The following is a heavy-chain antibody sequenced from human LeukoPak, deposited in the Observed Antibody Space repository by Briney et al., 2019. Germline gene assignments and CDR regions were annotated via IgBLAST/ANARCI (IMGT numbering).Heavy chain of an antibody. J-gene: IGHJ2*01. V-gene: IGHV1-2*02. CDR3: ARDKGDDTGNFWFLEV. CDR2: IDPRSGAT. D-gene: IGHD2-21*01. CDR1: GYPLTSYF. Sequence: ASVRVSCKTSGYPLTSYFLHWVRQAPGRGLEWMGWIDPRSGATGYAQKFHGRVTMTRDTYISTVYMELSSLTSDDTAVYYCARDKGDDTGNFWFLEVWGRGTLLTVSS.